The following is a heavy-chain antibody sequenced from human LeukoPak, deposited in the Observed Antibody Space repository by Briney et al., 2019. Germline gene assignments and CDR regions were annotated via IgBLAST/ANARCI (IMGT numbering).Heavy chain of an antibody. Sequence: PSETLSLTCTVSGYSISSGYYWGWIRQPPGKGLEWIGSIYHSGSTYYNPSLKSRVTISVDTSKNQFSLKLSSVTAADTAVYYCARQGSTVTTEGNWFDPWGQGTLVTVSS. V-gene: IGHV4-38-2*02. CDR2: IYHSGST. D-gene: IGHD4-17*01. CDR1: GYSISSGYY. J-gene: IGHJ5*02. CDR3: ARQGSTVTTEGNWFDP.